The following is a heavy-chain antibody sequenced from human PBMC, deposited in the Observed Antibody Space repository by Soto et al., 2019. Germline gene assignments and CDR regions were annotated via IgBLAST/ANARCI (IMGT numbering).Heavy chain of an antibody. D-gene: IGHD3-3*01. CDR1: GGTFSSYA. J-gene: IGHJ4*02. Sequence: ASVKVSCKASGGTFSSYAISWVRQAPGQGLEWMGGIIPIFGTVNYAQKFQGRVTITADESTSTAYMELSSLRSEDTAVYYCAGQYYDFWSGTPVPLDYWGQGTLVTVSS. V-gene: IGHV1-69*13. CDR3: AGQYYDFWSGTPVPLDY. CDR2: IIPIFGTV.